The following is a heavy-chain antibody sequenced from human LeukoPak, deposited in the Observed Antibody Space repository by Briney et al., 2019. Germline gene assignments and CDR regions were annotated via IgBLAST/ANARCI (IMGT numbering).Heavy chain of an antibody. J-gene: IGHJ4*02. CDR2: IHPSDSDT. CDR1: GYSFTTYW. D-gene: IGHD4-23*01. CDR3: ARSYGGNSRGLDY. V-gene: IGHV5-10-1*01. Sequence: PGESLRISCKGSGYSFTTYWISWVRQMPGEGPEWMGRIHPSDSDTNYSPSFQGHVTFSADKSISTAYLQWSSLKASDTAVYYCARSYGGNSRGLDYWGQGTLVTVSS.